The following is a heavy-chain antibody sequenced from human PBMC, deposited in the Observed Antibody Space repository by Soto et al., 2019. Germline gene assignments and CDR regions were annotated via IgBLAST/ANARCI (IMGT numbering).Heavy chain of an antibody. D-gene: IGHD3-3*01. CDR3: AKENVLFAMDL. J-gene: IGHJ6*02. CDR2: ISYDGSTE. CDR1: GFILSGYA. Sequence: GGSLRLSCAASGFILSGYAMHWVRRAPGKGLDWVAVISYDGSTEYYAESVRGRFTISRDNSKNTLYLQMNSLRAEDTAVYYCAKENVLFAMDLWGQGSTVTVSS. V-gene: IGHV3-30-3*01.